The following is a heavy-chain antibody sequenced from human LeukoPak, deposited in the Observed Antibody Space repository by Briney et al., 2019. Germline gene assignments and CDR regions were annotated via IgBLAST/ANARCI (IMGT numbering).Heavy chain of an antibody. CDR3: TAKPNDYENWFDP. CDR1: GGTFSSYA. D-gene: IGHD4-17*01. Sequence: GSSVKVSCKASGGTFSSYAISWVRQAPGQGLEWMGGIIPIFGTANYAQKFQGRVTITTDESTSTAYMELSSLRSEDTAVYYCTAKPNDYENWFDPWGQGTLVTVSS. J-gene: IGHJ5*02. CDR2: IIPIFGTA. V-gene: IGHV1-69*05.